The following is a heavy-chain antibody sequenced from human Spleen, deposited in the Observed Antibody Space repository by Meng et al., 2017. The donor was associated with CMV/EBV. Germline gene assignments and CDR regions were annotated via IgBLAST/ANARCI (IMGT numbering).Heavy chain of an antibody. V-gene: IGHV1-18*01. Sequence: SCMTSGYNFTDYPISWVRQPPGQGLEWMGWINTSSADTNYAQMLQGRVTMTTDPSTSTAYLHLRRLRSDDTAVYYCARENNWNDVADYWGQGTLVTVSS. CDR1: GYNFTDYP. D-gene: IGHD1-1*01. CDR3: ARENNWNDVADY. J-gene: IGHJ4*02. CDR2: INTSSADT.